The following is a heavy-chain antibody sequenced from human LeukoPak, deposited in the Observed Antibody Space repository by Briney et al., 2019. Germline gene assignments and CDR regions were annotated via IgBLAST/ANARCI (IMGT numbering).Heavy chain of an antibody. CDR3: ARGSAAYYFDY. CDR1: GGSISSGGYY. Sequence: SETLPLTCTVSGGSISSGGYYWSWIRQHPGKGLEWIGYIYYSGSTYYNPSLKSRVTISVDTSRNQFSLKLSSVTAADTAVYYCARGSAAYYFDYWGQGTLVTVSS. CDR2: IYYSGST. D-gene: IGHD6-19*01. J-gene: IGHJ4*02. V-gene: IGHV4-31*03.